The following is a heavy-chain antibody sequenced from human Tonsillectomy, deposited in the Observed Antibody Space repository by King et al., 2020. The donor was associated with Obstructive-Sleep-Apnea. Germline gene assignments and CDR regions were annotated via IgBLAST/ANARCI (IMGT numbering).Heavy chain of an antibody. V-gene: IGHV4-34*01. CDR2: INHSGST. CDR3: ATSYPEVVLWFGELPLPDV. CDR1: GGSFSGYY. D-gene: IGHD3-10*01. Sequence: VQLQQWGAGLLKPSETLSLTCAVYGGSFSGYYWSWIRQPPGKGLEWIGEINHSGSTNYNPSLKSRVTISVDTSKNQFSLKLSSVTAADTAVYYCATSYPEVVLWFGELPLPDVWGQGTTVTVSS. J-gene: IGHJ6*02.